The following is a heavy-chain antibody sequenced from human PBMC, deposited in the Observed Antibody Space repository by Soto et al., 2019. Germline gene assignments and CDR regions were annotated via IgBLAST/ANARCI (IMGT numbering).Heavy chain of an antibody. D-gene: IGHD2-15*01. CDR1: GFTFSSYG. Sequence: GGSLRLSCAAPGFTFSSYGMHWVRQAPGKGLEWVAVISYDGSNKYYADSVKGRFTISRDNSKNTLYLQMNSLRAEDTAVYYCAKVVGYCSGGSCSPPDYWGQGTLVTVSS. V-gene: IGHV3-30*18. CDR3: AKVVGYCSGGSCSPPDY. J-gene: IGHJ4*02. CDR2: ISYDGSNK.